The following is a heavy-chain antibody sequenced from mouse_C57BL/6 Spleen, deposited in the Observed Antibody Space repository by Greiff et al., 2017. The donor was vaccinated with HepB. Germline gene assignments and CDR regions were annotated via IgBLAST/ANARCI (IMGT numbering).Heavy chain of an antibody. Sequence: EVQLQESGGGLVKPGGSLKLSCAASGFTFSSYAMSWVRQTPEKRLEWVATISDGGSYTYYPDNVKGRFTISRDNAKNNLYLQMSHLKSEDTAMYYCARDGYGSSFYYFDYWGQGTTLTVSS. CDR3: ARDGYGSSFYYFDY. V-gene: IGHV5-4*01. D-gene: IGHD1-1*01. J-gene: IGHJ2*01. CDR2: ISDGGSYT. CDR1: GFTFSSYA.